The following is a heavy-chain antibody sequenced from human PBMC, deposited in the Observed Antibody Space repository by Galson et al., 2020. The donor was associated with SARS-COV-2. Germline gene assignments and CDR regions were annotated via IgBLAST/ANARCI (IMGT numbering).Heavy chain of an antibody. CDR2: INARGST. CDR3: ARDHYNILTGYLGYYYSGMDV. Sequence: SETLSLTCTVSGDSITTYSWSWIRQPAGKGLEWIGRINARGSTTYNPSLKRRVTMSVDTSNNQFSLNLSSVTAADTAVYYCARDHYNILTGYLGYYYSGMDVWGQGTTVSVSS. V-gene: IGHV4-4*07. J-gene: IGHJ6*02. CDR1: GDSITTYS. D-gene: IGHD3-9*01.